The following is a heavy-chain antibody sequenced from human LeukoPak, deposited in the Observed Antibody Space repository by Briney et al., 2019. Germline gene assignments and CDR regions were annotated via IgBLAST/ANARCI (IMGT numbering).Heavy chain of an antibody. CDR1: GFTFTTYS. J-gene: IGHJ4*02. Sequence: GGSLRLSCAASGFTFTTYSMNWVRQAPGKGLEWVSSISSSSSYIYYADSVKGRFTISRDNAKNSLYLQMNSLRAEDTAVYYCARNSEYYDFWSGYYNRYPDYWGQGTLVTVSS. D-gene: IGHD3-3*01. CDR2: ISSSSSYI. CDR3: ARNSEYYDFWSGYYNRYPDY. V-gene: IGHV3-21*01.